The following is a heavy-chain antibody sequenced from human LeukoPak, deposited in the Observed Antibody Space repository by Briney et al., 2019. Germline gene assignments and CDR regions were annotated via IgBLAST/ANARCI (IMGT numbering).Heavy chain of an antibody. D-gene: IGHD3-16*02. J-gene: IGHJ3*02. CDR2: IYYSGST. CDR3: AGPSTDYVWGSYRTGAFDI. CDR1: GGSISSSSYY. Sequence: KPSETLSLTCTVSGGSISSSSYYWGWIRQPPGKGLEWIGSIYYSGSTYYNPSLKSRVTISVDTSKNQFSLKLSSVTAADTAVYYCAGPSTDYVWGSYRTGAFDIWGQGTMVTVSS. V-gene: IGHV4-39*01.